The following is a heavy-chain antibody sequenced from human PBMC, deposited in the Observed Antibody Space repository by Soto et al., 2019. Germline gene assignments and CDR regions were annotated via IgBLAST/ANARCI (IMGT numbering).Heavy chain of an antibody. CDR1: GGTVCIYV. Sequence: TSVKVACKASGGTVCIYVVAGVRQAPGQGLEWMGGIIPIFGTANYAQKLQGRVTMTTDTPTSTAFMELRSLRSDDTAVYYCARSPRNWAYDYWGLGTLVTVSS. D-gene: IGHD7-27*01. V-gene: IGHV1-69*05. J-gene: IGHJ4*02. CDR3: ARSPRNWAYDY. CDR2: IIPIFGTA.